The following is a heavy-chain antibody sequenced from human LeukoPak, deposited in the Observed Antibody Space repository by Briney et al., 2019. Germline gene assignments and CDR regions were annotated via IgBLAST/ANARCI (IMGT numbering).Heavy chain of an antibody. J-gene: IGHJ4*02. CDR2: ISGSGGST. CDR3: AKDQHYYDSSGYYPLDY. Sequence: GGSLRLSCAASGFTFSSYAMSWVRQAPGKGLEWVSAISGSGGSTYYADSVKGRFTISRDNSKNTLYLQMNSPRAEDTAVYYCAKDQHYYDSSGYYPLDYWGQGTLVTVSS. V-gene: IGHV3-23*01. D-gene: IGHD3-22*01. CDR1: GFTFSSYA.